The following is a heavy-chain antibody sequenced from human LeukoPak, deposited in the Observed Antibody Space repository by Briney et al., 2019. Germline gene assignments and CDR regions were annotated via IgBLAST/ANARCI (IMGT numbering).Heavy chain of an antibody. CDR3: ARGWVEMTAIGAFDI. Sequence: SETLSLTCTVSGGSINSGDHFWNWVRQPAGKGLEWIGRIYTTGSTNYNPSLKSRVTMSVDTSKNQISLKLTSVTAADTAVYYCARGWVEMTAIGAFDIWGQGTMVTVSS. CDR2: IYTTGST. V-gene: IGHV4-61*02. J-gene: IGHJ3*02. D-gene: IGHD5-24*01. CDR1: GGSINSGDHF.